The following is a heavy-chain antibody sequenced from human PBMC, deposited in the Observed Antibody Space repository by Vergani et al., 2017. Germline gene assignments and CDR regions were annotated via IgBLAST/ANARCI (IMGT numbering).Heavy chain of an antibody. D-gene: IGHD6-19*01. CDR3: AKDGGSGNYFNY. CDR2: ISYDGSNK. V-gene: IGHV3-30-3*01. J-gene: IGHJ4*02. CDR1: GFTFSTYA. Sequence: QVQLVESGGCVVQPGRSLRLSCAASGFTFSTYAIHWVRQAPGKGLEWVAVISYDGSNKYYTESVKGRFIISRDDSKNTLFLQMNSLRAEDTAVYYCAKDGGSGNYFNYWGQGTLVTVSS.